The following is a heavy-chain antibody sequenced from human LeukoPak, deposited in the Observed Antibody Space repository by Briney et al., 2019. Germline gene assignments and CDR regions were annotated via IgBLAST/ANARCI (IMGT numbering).Heavy chain of an antibody. CDR2: NNPGRGNT. CDR1: GYTFTSYY. V-gene: IGHV1-46*01. Sequence: GASVKVSCKASGYTFTSYYMHWVRQVPGQGLEWMGINNPGRGNTNYAQNFHGRVTLTRDTSTSTIYMELSSLRSEDTAVYYCARDRDWGSSDPFDYWGQGTLVTVSS. D-gene: IGHD7-27*01. J-gene: IGHJ4*02. CDR3: ARDRDWGSSDPFDY.